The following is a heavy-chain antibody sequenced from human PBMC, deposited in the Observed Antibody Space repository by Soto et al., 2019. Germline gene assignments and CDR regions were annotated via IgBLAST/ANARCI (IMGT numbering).Heavy chain of an antibody. D-gene: IGHD6-6*01. Sequence: GESLKISCKGSGYSFTSYWIGWVRQMPGKGLEWMGIIYPGDSDTRYSPSFQGQVTISADKSISTAYLQWSSLKASDTAMYYCARLGSIADDYYYYYMDVWGKGTTVTVLL. J-gene: IGHJ6*03. CDR1: GYSFTSYW. CDR3: ARLGSIADDYYYYYMDV. V-gene: IGHV5-51*01. CDR2: IYPGDSDT.